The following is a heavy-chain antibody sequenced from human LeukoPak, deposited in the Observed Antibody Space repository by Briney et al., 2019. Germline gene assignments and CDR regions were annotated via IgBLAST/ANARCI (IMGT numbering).Heavy chain of an antibody. CDR2: IIPIFGTA. Sequence: ASVKLSCKASGGTFSSYAISWVRQAPGQGLEWMGGIIPIFGTANYAQKFQGRVTITTDEYTSTAYMELSSLRSEDTAVYYCARAPRALSYYYYMDVWGKGTTVTVSS. CDR1: GGTFSSYA. J-gene: IGHJ6*03. V-gene: IGHV1-69*05. CDR3: ARAPRALSYYYYMDV.